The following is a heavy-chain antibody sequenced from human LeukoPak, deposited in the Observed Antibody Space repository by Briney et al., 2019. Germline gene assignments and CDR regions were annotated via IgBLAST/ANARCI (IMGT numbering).Heavy chain of an antibody. CDR3: ARVSSSWYQDWYFDL. CDR1: GGSISSYY. V-gene: IGHV4-4*07. D-gene: IGHD6-13*01. CDR2: IYTSGST. J-gene: IGHJ2*01. Sequence: SETLSLTCTVSGGSISSYYWSWIRQPAGKGLEWIGRIYTSGSTNYNPSLKSRVTMSVDTSKNQFSLKLSSVIAADTAVYYCARVSSSWYQDWYFDLWGRGTLVTVPS.